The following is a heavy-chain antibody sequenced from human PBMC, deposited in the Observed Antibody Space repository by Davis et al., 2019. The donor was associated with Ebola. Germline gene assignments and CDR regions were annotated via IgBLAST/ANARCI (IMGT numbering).Heavy chain of an antibody. CDR2: ISWNSGSI. CDR3: AKAATYDILTGYYQGGFDY. Sequence: PGGSLRLSCAASGFTFDDYAMHWVRQAPGKGLEWVSGISWNSGSIGYADSVKGRFTISRDNAKNSLYLQMNSLRAEDTALYYCAKAATYDILTGYYQGGFDYWGQGTLVTVSS. CDR1: GFTFDDYA. D-gene: IGHD3-9*01. J-gene: IGHJ4*02. V-gene: IGHV3-9*01.